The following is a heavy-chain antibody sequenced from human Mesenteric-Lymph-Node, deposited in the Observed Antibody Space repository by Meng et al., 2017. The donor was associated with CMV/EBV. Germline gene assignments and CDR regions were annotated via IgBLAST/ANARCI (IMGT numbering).Heavy chain of an antibody. CDR3: ARGYYGSGSYSFSFYYGMDV. J-gene: IGHJ6*02. CDR2: ISSSSNTI. V-gene: IGHV3-48*04. D-gene: IGHD3-10*01. Sequence: GESLKISCAASGFTFSSYSMNWVRQAPGKGLEWVSYISSSSNTIYYADPVKGRFTISRDNAKNSLYLQMNSLRAEDTAVYYCARGYYGSGSYSFSFYYGMDVWGQGTTVTVSS. CDR1: GFTFSSYS.